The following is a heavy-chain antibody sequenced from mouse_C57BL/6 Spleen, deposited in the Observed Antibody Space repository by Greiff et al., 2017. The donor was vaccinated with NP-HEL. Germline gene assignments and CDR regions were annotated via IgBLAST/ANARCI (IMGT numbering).Heavy chain of an antibody. Sequence: VQLKESGGGLVKPGGSLKLSCAASGFTFSDYGMHWVRQAPEKGLEWVAYISSGSSTIYYADTVKGRFTISRDNAKNTLFLQMTSLRSEDTAMYYCAIIYDYGSSYDSLDYWGQGTTLTVSS. D-gene: IGHD1-1*01. CDR2: ISSGSSTI. CDR1: GFTFSDYG. CDR3: AIIYDYGSSYDSLDY. V-gene: IGHV5-17*01. J-gene: IGHJ2*01.